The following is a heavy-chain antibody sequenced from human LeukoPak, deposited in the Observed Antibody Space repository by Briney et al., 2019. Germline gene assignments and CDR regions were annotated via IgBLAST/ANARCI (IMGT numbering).Heavy chain of an antibody. J-gene: IGHJ4*02. CDR1: GFTFSSYG. CDR2: LSYDGSNK. CDR3: ATTRDTAMVNLALDY. V-gene: IGHV3-30*03. Sequence: PGGSLRLSCAASGFTFSSYGMHWVRQAPGKGLEWVAILSYDGSNKYYADSVKGRFTISRDNSKNTLYLQMNSLRAEDTAVYYCATTRDTAMVNLALDYWGQGTLVTVSS. D-gene: IGHD5-18*01.